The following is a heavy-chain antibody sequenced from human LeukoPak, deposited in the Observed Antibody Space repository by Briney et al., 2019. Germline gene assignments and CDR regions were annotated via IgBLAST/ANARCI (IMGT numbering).Heavy chain of an antibody. D-gene: IGHD3-10*01. Sequence: PGESLRLSCAASGFTFTTYWMSWVRQAPGKGLEWVSYISSSGSTIYYADSVKGRFTISRENAKNSLYLQMNSLRAEDTAVYYCARALTMVRGSWGYWGQGTLVTVSS. J-gene: IGHJ4*02. CDR1: GFTFTTYW. CDR3: ARALTMVRGSWGY. CDR2: ISSSGSTI. V-gene: IGHV3-48*04.